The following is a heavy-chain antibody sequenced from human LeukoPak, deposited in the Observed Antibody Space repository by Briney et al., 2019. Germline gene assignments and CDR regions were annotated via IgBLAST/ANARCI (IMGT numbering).Heavy chain of an antibody. V-gene: IGHV1-18*01. D-gene: IGHD3-10*01. CDR1: GYTFTSYG. CDR2: ISAYNGNT. J-gene: IGHJ6*02. CDR3: ARDRVLWFGELLDNYYYGMDV. Sequence: ASVKVSCKASGYTFTSYGISWVRQAPGQGLEWMGWISAYNGNTNYAQKLQGRVTMTTDTSTSTAYMELRSLRSDDTAVYYCARDRVLWFGELLDNYYYGMDVWGQGTTVTVS.